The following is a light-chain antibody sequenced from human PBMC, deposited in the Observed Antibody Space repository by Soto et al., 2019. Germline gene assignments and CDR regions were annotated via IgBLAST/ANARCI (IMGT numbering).Light chain of an antibody. CDR1: SGSIASSY. Sequence: NFMLTQPHSVSESPGKTVTISCTRSSGSIASSYVQLYQLRPGSFPTTVIYEDDQRTAGVPDPFSGSVDTSSNSAYLTISGLETEDEADYFCQSYDTPLLVFGGGTKLTVL. V-gene: IGLV6-57*01. CDR3: QSYDTPLLV. CDR2: EDD. J-gene: IGLJ2*01.